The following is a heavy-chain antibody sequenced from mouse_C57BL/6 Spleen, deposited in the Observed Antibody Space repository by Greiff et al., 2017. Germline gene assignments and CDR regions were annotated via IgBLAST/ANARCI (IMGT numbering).Heavy chain of an antibody. V-gene: IGHV5-9*01. Sequence: EVQVVESGGGLVKPGGSLKLSCAASGFTFSSYTMSWVRQTPGKRLEWVATISGGGGNTYYPDKVKGRFTIPRDNAKNTLYLQMSSLRSEDTALYYFERHQATVVAAYYFDYWGQGTTLTVSS. CDR2: ISGGGGNT. D-gene: IGHD1-1*01. CDR3: ERHQATVVAAYYFDY. J-gene: IGHJ2*01. CDR1: GFTFSSYT.